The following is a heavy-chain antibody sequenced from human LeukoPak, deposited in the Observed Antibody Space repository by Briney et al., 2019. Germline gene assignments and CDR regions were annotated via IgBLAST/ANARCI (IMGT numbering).Heavy chain of an antibody. D-gene: IGHD1-14*01. CDR1: GFTFNIYA. J-gene: IGHJ6*02. V-gene: IGHV3-23*01. CDR3: AKVSGGGLYYDGMDV. CDR2: ISGSGGTT. Sequence: TGGSLRLSCAASGFTFNIYAMNWVRQAPGKGLEWVSVISGSGGTTYYADSVKGRFTISRDSSKNTLYLQMNSLRAEDTAVYYCAKVSGGGLYYDGMDVWGQGTTVTVSS.